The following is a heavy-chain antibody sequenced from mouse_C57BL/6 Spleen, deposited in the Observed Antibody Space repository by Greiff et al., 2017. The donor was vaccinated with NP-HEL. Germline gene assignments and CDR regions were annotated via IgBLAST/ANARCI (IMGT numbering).Heavy chain of an antibody. CDR1: GYAFSSSW. D-gene: IGHD1-1*01. CDR2: IYPGDGDT. V-gene: IGHV1-82*01. CDR3: GRDYGSSSFAY. Sequence: QVQLKESGPELVKPGASVKISCKASGYAFSSSWMNWVKQRPGKGLEWIGRIYPGDGDTNYNGKFKGKATLTADKSSSTAYMQLSSLTSEDSAVYFCGRDYGSSSFAYWGQGTLVTVSA. J-gene: IGHJ3*01.